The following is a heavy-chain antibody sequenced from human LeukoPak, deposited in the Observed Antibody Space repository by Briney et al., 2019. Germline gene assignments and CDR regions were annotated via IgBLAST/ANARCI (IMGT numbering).Heavy chain of an antibody. D-gene: IGHD1-26*01. Sequence: GESLKISCKGSGYSFTNYWIAWVRQVPGKGLEWMGIIYPGDSDTRYSPSFEGQVTISADKSISTAYLQWGSLKASDTAMYYCARQSGSYYYLFDYWGQGTLVTVSS. J-gene: IGHJ4*02. CDR2: IYPGDSDT. CDR1: GYSFTNYW. V-gene: IGHV5-51*01. CDR3: ARQSGSYYYLFDY.